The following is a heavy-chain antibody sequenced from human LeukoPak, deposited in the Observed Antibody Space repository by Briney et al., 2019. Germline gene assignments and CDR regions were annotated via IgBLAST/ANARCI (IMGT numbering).Heavy chain of an antibody. CDR3: ARLAYGDYVADY. CDR2: ISSVSSTI. V-gene: IGHV3-48*02. J-gene: IGHJ4*02. CDR1: GFTFSSYS. Sequence: PGGSLRLSCAASGFTFSSYSMNWVRQAPGKGLEWVSYISSVSSTIYYADSVKGRFTISRGNAKNSLYLQMNSLRDEDTAVYYCARLAYGDYVADYWGQGTLVTVSS. D-gene: IGHD4-17*01.